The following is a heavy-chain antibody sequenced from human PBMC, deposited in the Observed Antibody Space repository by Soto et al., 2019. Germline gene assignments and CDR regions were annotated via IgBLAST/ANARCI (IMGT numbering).Heavy chain of an antibody. V-gene: IGHV4-34*01. CDR1: GGSFSDYS. J-gene: IGHJ4*02. Sequence: QVQLQQWGAGLLKPSETLSLTCAVYGGSFSDYSWTWIRQPPGKALEWIGQINHSGSANYNPSLRRRVIITIGTPKNQFSLELTSATAADTAVYYCARGLFSGDAYSGGWYYFDYWGQGTLVTVSS. CDR3: ARGLFSGDAYSGGWYYFDY. D-gene: IGHD3-10*01. CDR2: INHSGSA.